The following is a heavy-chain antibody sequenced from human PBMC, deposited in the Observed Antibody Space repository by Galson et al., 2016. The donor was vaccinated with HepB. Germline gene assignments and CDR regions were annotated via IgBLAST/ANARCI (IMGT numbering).Heavy chain of an antibody. CDR2: IKSKTNGETT. CDR1: GFSFSNAW. V-gene: IGHV3-15*01. CDR3: TTGVSGWQDY. D-gene: IGHD6-19*01. Sequence: SLRLSCAASGFSFSNAWMSWVRQAPGKGLEWVGRIKSKTNGETTDYTAPVEGRFTISRDDSKNTVYLQMNSLKTEDTAVYYCTTGVSGWQDYWGQGSQVTVSS. J-gene: IGHJ4*01.